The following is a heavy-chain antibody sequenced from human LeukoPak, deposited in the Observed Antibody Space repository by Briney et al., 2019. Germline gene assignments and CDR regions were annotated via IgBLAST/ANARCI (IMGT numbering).Heavy chain of an antibody. CDR3: TTLTFNRYFDL. V-gene: IGHV4-31*06. CDR2: IYYSGST. CDR1: SGAISSGTYY. D-gene: IGHD1-1*01. J-gene: IGHJ2*01. Sequence: SETLSLTCTVSSGAISSGTYYWSWIRQHPGKGLEWVGYIYYSGSTYSNPSLKSRVAISLDMSKNQFSLKLSSVTAADTAVYYCTTLTFNRYFDLWGRGTLVTVSS.